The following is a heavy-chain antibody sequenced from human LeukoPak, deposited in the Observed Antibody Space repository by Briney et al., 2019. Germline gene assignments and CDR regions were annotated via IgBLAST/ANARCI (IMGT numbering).Heavy chain of an antibody. CDR1: GFIFSDYY. Sequence: GGSLRLSRAASGFIFSDYYMSWIRQAPGKGLEWVSYISSSGSTIYYADSVKGRFTISRDNAKNSLYLQMNSLRAKDTAVYYCARDNYYYYMDVWGKGTTVTISS. CDR2: ISSSGSTI. CDR3: ARDNYYYYMDV. V-gene: IGHV3-11*04. J-gene: IGHJ6*03.